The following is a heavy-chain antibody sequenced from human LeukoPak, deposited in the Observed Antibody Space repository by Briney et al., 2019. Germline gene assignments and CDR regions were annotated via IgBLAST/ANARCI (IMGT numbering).Heavy chain of an antibody. CDR1: GFTFSSYG. CDR3: AKVAAAGTQDSDYYYCMDV. D-gene: IGHD6-13*01. V-gene: IGHV3-30*02. CDR2: IRYDGSNK. Sequence: PGGSLRLSCAASGFTFSSYGMHWVRQAPGKGLEWVAFIRYDGSNKYYADSVKGRFTISRDNSKNTLYLQMNSLRAEDTAVYYCAKVAAAGTQDSDYYYCMDVWGKGTTVTISS. J-gene: IGHJ6*03.